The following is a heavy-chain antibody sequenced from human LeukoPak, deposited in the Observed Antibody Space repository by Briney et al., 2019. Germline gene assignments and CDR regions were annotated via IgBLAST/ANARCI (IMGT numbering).Heavy chain of an antibody. CDR3: ARLIMDSTQDY. J-gene: IGHJ4*02. CDR2: ISAYNGNT. D-gene: IGHD2-2*01. Sequence: XAXGXGXEGMGWISAYNGNTNYAQKLQGRVTMTTDTSTSTAYMELRSLRSDDTAVYYCARLIMDSTQDYWGQGTLVTVSS. V-gene: IGHV1-18*01.